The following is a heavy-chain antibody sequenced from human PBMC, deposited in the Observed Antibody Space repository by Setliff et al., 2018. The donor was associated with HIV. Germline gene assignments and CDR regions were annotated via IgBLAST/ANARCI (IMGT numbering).Heavy chain of an antibody. J-gene: IGHJ4*02. CDR1: GSFINSDY. V-gene: IGHV4-38-2*02. CDR3: ARKNSGYAPGPFDY. Sequence: SETLSLTCTVSGSFINSDYWGWIRQPPGKGLEWIGSIYHSATTYYNPSLWGRVTISIDTSKNQFSLKLSSVTAADTAVYYCARKNSGYAPGPFDYWGQGILVTVSS. D-gene: IGHD5-12*01. CDR2: IYHSATT.